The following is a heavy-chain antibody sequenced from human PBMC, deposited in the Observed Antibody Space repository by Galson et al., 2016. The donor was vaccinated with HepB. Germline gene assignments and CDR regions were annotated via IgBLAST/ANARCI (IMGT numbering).Heavy chain of an antibody. V-gene: IGHV3-15*01. CDR3: TTEHMFTFGRVSLGYWFDP. D-gene: IGHD3-16*01. Sequence: SLRLSCAASGFTFSNAWMSWVRQAPGKGLEWVGRIKSKSDGGTTDYAAPVKGRYTISRDDTKNTLYLQVNSLKTEDTAVYYCTTEHMFTFGRVSLGYWFDPWGQGTRVTVSS. J-gene: IGHJ5*02. CDR1: GFTFSNAW. CDR2: IKSKSDGGTT.